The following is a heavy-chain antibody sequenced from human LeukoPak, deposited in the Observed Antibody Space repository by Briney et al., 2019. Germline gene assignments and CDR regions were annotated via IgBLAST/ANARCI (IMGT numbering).Heavy chain of an antibody. D-gene: IGHD3-22*01. CDR1: GFTVSSNY. CDR2: IYSGGST. J-gene: IGHJ6*02. Sequence: GGSLRLSCAASGFTVSSNYMSWVSQAPGKGLEWVSVIYSGGSTYYADSVKGRFTISRDNSKNTLYLQMNSLRAEDTAVYYCARDAYYDSSGSYYYYGMDVWGQGTTVTVSS. V-gene: IGHV3-66*01. CDR3: ARDAYYDSSGSYYYYGMDV.